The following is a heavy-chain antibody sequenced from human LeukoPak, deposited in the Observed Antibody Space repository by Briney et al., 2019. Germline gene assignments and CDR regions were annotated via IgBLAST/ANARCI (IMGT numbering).Heavy chain of an antibody. CDR1: GGSISSGGYY. CDR3: ARDHGGYYYAYFDY. Sequence: PSETLSLTCTVSGGSISSGGYYWSWIRQHPGKGLEWIGYIYYNGSTYYNPSLKSRVTISVDTSKNRFSLKLSSVTAADTAVYYCARDHGGYYYAYFDYWGQGTLVTVSS. D-gene: IGHD3-22*01. CDR2: IYYNGST. V-gene: IGHV4-31*03. J-gene: IGHJ4*02.